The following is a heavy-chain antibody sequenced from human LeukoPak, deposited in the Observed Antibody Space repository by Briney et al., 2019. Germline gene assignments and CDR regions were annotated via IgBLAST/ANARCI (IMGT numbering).Heavy chain of an antibody. CDR2: ISAYNGNT. CDR1: GYTFPTYG. J-gene: IGHJ4*02. D-gene: IGHD1-1*01. CDR3: AREACAHCTIDY. Sequence: ASVTVSCKASGYTFPTYGITWVRQAPGQGLEWMGWISAYNGNTHFAQKLQGRVTMTTDTPTTTAYMELRSLRSDDTAVYYCAREACAHCTIDYWGQGTLVTVSS. V-gene: IGHV1-18*01.